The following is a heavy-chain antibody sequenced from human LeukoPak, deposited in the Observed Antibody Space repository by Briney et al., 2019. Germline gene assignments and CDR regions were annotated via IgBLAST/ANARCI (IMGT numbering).Heavy chain of an antibody. CDR3: ARAPYFDWLYYFDY. V-gene: IGHV1-2*02. J-gene: IGHJ4*02. D-gene: IGHD3-9*01. CDR1: GYTFTGYY. CDR2: INPNSGGT. Sequence: ASVKVSCKASGYTFTGYYMHWVRQAPGQGLEWMGWINPNSGGTNYAQKFQGRVTMTRDTSISTAYMELSRLRSDDTAVYYCARAPYFDWLYYFDYWGQETLVTVSS.